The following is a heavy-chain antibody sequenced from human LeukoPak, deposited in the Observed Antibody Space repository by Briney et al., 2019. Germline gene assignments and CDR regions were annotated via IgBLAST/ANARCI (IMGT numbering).Heavy chain of an antibody. V-gene: IGHV1-69*01. J-gene: IGHJ4*02. CDR3: ARDTYYYDSSGSRFDY. Sequence: SSVKVSCKASGGTFSSYAISWVRQAPGQGLEWMGGIIPIFGTANYAQKFQGRVTITADEPTSTAYMELSSLRSEDTAVYYCARDTYYYDSSGSRFDYWGQGTLVTVSS. CDR1: GGTFSSYA. CDR2: IIPIFGTA. D-gene: IGHD3-22*01.